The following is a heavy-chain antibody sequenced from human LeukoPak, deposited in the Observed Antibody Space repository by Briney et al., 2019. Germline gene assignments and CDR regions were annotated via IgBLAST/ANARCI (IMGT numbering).Heavy chain of an antibody. CDR3: ARRLGSSFSSGFDY. D-gene: IGHD3-16*01. J-gene: IGHJ4*02. V-gene: IGHV1-2*02. CDR1: GYTLTAFH. CDR2: INPNSGGK. Sequence: ASVKVSCKASGYTLTAFHIHWVRQAPGQGLEWMGWINPNSGGKNSAQKFQGRVTMTRDTSISTVYMELTKLRSDDTAVYYCARRLGSSFSSGFDYWGQGTLVTVSS.